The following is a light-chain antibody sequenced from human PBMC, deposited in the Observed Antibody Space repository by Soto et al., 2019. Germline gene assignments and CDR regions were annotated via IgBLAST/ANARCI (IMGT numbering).Light chain of an antibody. CDR3: QQYKNWPPCT. Sequence: ILMTQSPATLSVSPGERATLSCRASQSVSNNLAWYQQKPGQAPRLLIYDASTRATGIPARFSGSGSGTEFNLTISGLQSEDFAVYYCQQYKNWPPCTFGQGTKVEIK. V-gene: IGKV3-15*01. CDR1: QSVSNN. CDR2: DAS. J-gene: IGKJ1*01.